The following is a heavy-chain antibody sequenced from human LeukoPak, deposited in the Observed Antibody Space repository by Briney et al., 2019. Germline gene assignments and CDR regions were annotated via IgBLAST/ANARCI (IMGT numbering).Heavy chain of an antibody. CDR3: ARDPDYDFWSHPLGHWFDP. J-gene: IGHJ5*02. Sequence: ASVKVSCKASGYTFTSYGISWVRQAPGQGLEWMGWINPNSGGTNYAQKFQGRVTMTRDTSISTAYMELSRLRSDDTAVYYCARDPDYDFWSHPLGHWFDPWGQGTLVTVSS. CDR1: GYTFTSYG. V-gene: IGHV1-2*02. D-gene: IGHD3-3*01. CDR2: INPNSGGT.